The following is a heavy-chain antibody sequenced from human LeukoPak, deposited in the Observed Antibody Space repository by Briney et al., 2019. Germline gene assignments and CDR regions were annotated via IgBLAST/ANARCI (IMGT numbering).Heavy chain of an antibody. CDR2: ISGSGGST. Sequence: PGGSLRLSCAASGFTFSSYAMSWVRQAPGKGLEWVSAISGSGGSTYYADSVKGRFTISRDNAKNSLYLQMNSLRAEDTAVYYCARDLRLRAVASYWGRGALVTVSS. J-gene: IGHJ4*02. D-gene: IGHD6-19*01. V-gene: IGHV3-23*01. CDR1: GFTFSSYA. CDR3: ARDLRLRAVASY.